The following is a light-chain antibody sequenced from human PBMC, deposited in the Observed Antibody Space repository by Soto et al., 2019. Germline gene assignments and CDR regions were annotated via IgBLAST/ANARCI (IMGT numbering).Light chain of an antibody. CDR2: AVS. Sequence: DIQMTQSPSSLSASVGDRVTISCRASQDIRQCLVWYQQKPGKAPKRLIYAVSSLQSGVPSRFRGSGSGTEFTLTITSLQPEDFATYYCLQHYDYSWTFGQGTKVDIK. V-gene: IGKV1-17*01. J-gene: IGKJ1*01. CDR1: QDIRQC. CDR3: LQHYDYSWT.